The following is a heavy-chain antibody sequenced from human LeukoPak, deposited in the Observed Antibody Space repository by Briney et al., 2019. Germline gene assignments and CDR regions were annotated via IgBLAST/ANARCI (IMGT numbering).Heavy chain of an antibody. J-gene: IGHJ4*02. CDR1: GFTFSSFA. Sequence: PGGSLRLSCAASGFTFSSFAMHWVRQAPGKGLEWVAVMSSDGRKEYYADSVKGRFTISRDNSKSTLFLQMSSLRAEDTAVYYCAREQGYWGQGTLVTVSS. V-gene: IGHV3-30*07. CDR2: MSSDGRKE. CDR3: AREQGY.